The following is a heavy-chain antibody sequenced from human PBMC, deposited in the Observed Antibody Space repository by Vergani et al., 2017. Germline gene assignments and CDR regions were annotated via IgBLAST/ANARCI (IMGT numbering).Heavy chain of an antibody. CDR2: MYHSGST. D-gene: IGHD3-10*01. CDR3: GRVADFYGLGSRLLDL. J-gene: IGHJ5*02. CDR1: GVSMSGYY. V-gene: IGHV4-59*01. Sequence: QVRLQESGLGLVKPSETLSLTCSVSGVSMSGYYWSWIRQPPGKELEWIGYMYHSGSTNYNPSLETRVTISGDTSKDQFSLKLNSVAAADTAVYYCGRVADFYGLGSRLLDLWGQGIMVTVSS.